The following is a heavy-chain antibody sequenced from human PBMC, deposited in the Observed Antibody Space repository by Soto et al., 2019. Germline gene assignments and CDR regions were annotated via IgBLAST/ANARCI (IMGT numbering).Heavy chain of an antibody. V-gene: IGHV3-48*02. Sequence: PGGPLRLCCVGCVLRFDCFAVNWVRQAPGKGLQWVSYINGGSYSIYYAESVKGRFTISRDNARNSLSLQMNSLSDEDTAVYYCANTGASAGWGIDSWRQGT. CDR2: INGGSYSI. J-gene: IGHJ5*01. CDR1: VLRFDCFA. D-gene: IGHD6-19*01. CDR3: ANTGASAGWGIDS.